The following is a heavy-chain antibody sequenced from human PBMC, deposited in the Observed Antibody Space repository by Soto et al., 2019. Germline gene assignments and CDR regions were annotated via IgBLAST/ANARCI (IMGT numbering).Heavy chain of an antibody. CDR1: GYTFTSYG. Sequence: GASVKVSCKASGYTFTSYGISWVRQATGQGLEWMGWISAYNGNTNYAQKLQGRVTMTTDTSTSTAYMELRSLRSDDTAVYYCARDPCIMTTVTCTDYWGQGTLVTVYS. CDR2: ISAYNGNT. V-gene: IGHV1-18*01. D-gene: IGHD4-17*01. CDR3: ARDPCIMTTVTCTDY. J-gene: IGHJ4*02.